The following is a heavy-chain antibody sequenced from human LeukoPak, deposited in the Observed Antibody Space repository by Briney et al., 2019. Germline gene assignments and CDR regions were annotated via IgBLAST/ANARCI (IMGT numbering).Heavy chain of an antibody. Sequence: ASVKVSCKASGSTLTGYYMHWVRQAPGQGLEWMGWINPNSGGTNYAQKFQGRVTMTRDTSISTAYMELSRLRSDDTAVYYCARDGDSGYEVFDYWGQGTLVTVSS. CDR2: INPNSGGT. J-gene: IGHJ4*02. V-gene: IGHV1-2*02. CDR3: ARDGDSGYEVFDY. D-gene: IGHD5-12*01. CDR1: GSTLTGYY.